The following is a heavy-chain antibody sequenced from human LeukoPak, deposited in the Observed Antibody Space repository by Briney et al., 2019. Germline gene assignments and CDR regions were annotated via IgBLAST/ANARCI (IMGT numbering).Heavy chain of an antibody. CDR2: IYYSGST. CDR1: GGSISSGGYY. Sequence: SETLSLTCTVSGGSISSGGYYWSWIRQHPGKGLEWIGYIYYSGSTYYNPSLESRVTISVDTSKNQFSLKLSSVTAADTAVYYCARDDSSNYYFDYWGQGTLVTVSS. CDR3: ARDDSSNYYFDY. V-gene: IGHV4-31*03. D-gene: IGHD3-22*01. J-gene: IGHJ4*02.